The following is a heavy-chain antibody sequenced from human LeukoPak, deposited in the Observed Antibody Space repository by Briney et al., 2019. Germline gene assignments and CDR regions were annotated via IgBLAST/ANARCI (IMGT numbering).Heavy chain of an antibody. V-gene: IGHV3-30*18. D-gene: IGHD4-17*01. CDR1: GFTFSSYA. Sequence: GGSLRLSCAASGFTFSSYAMSWVRQAPGKGLEWVAVISYDGSNKYCADSVKGRFTISRDNSKNTLYLQMNSLRAEDTAVYYCAKDWADYGDYTGHYYFDYWGQGTLVTVSS. CDR2: ISYDGSNK. J-gene: IGHJ4*02. CDR3: AKDWADYGDYTGHYYFDY.